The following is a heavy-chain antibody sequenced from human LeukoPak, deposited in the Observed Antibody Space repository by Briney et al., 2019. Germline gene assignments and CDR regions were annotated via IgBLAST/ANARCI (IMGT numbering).Heavy chain of an antibody. CDR1: GGSISSGGYS. CDR2: IYHSGST. Sequence: SQTLSLTCAVFGGSISSGGYSWSWIRQPPGKGLEWIGYIYHSGSTYYNPSLKSRVTISVDRSKNQFSLKLSSVTAADTAVYYCARVGFNWFDPWGQGTLVTVSS. D-gene: IGHD2-15*01. J-gene: IGHJ5*02. CDR3: ARVGFNWFDP. V-gene: IGHV4-30-2*01.